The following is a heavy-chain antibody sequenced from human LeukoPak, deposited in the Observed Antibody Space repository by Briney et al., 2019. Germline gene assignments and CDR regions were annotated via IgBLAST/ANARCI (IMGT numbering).Heavy chain of an antibody. CDR2: IYTSGST. D-gene: IGHD2-2*02. Sequence: PSETLSLTCTVSGGSISSGSYYWSWIRQPAGKGLEWIGRIYTSGSTNYSPSLKSRVTMSVDTSKNQFSLKLSSVTAADTAVYYCARDGDIVVVPAAISGMYYYYGMDVWGQGTTVTVSS. CDR3: ARDGDIVVVPAAISGMYYYYGMDV. CDR1: GGSISSGSYY. J-gene: IGHJ6*02. V-gene: IGHV4-61*02.